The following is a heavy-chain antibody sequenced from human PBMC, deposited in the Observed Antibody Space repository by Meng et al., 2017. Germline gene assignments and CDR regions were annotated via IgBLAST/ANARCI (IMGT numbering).Heavy chain of an antibody. CDR2: ISSSSSYI. D-gene: IGHD6-19*01. CDR1: GFTFSSYS. V-gene: IGHV3-21*01. J-gene: IGHJ2*01. Sequence: GESLKISCAASGFTFSSYSMNWVRQAPGKGLEWVSSISSSSSYIYYADSVKGRFTISRDNAKNSLYLQMNSLRAEDTAVYYCARDVSSGWSDWYFDLWGRGTLVTVSS. CDR3: ARDVSSGWSDWYFDL.